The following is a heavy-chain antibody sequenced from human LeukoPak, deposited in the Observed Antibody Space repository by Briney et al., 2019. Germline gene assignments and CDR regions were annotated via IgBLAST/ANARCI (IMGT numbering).Heavy chain of an antibody. CDR2: INHSGST. Sequence: SETLSLTCAVYGGSFSGYYWSWIRQPPGKGLEWIGEINHSGSTNYNPSLKSRVTISVDTSKNQFSLRLSSVTAADTAVYYCARVLSGSNFDYWGQGTLVTVSS. J-gene: IGHJ4*02. CDR3: ARVLSGSNFDY. D-gene: IGHD3-22*01. CDR1: GGSFSGYY. V-gene: IGHV4-34*01.